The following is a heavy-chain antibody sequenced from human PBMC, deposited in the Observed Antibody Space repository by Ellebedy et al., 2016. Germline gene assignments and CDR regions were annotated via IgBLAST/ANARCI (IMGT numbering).Heavy chain of an antibody. J-gene: IGHJ4*02. CDR1: GFTFSSYG. CDR2: IWYDGSNK. CDR3: ARGRSSGWYLFDY. D-gene: IGHD6-19*01. V-gene: IGHV3-33*01. Sequence: GESLKISXAASGFTFSSYGMHWVRQAPGKGLEWVAVIWYDGSNKYYADSVKGRFTISRDNSKNTLYLQMNSLRAEDTAVYYCARGRSSGWYLFDYWGQGTLVTVSS.